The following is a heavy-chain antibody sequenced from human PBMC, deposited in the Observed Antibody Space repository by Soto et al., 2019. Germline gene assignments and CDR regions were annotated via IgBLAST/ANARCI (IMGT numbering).Heavy chain of an antibody. D-gene: IGHD1-26*01. J-gene: IGHJ4*02. V-gene: IGHV1-69*01. CDR1: GGTLSNYV. CDR2: IIPLSGTA. Sequence: QVQLVQSGAEVKKPGSSVKVSCKASGGTLSNYVIIWLRQAPGQGLEWMGGIIPLSGTAKYVPRFQGRVTITADESTNTAYMDLSSLKSEDTAVYYCAREGVGGSYLVSWGQGTLVTVSS. CDR3: AREGVGGSYLVS.